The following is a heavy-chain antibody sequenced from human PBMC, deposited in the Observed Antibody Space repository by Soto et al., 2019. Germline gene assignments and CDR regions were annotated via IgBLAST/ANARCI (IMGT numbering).Heavy chain of an antibody. CDR3: AREEGGGYDHRWFDP. CDR1: GGSISSSGYY. CDR2: IYDSGST. J-gene: IGHJ5*02. Sequence: QVQLQDSGPGLVKPSQTLSLTCTVSGGSISSSGYYWSWIRQHPGKGLEWIGYIYDSGSTYYNPSLKSRVTISVDTSKNQFSLKLSSVTAADTAVYYCAREEGGGYDHRWFDPWGQGTLVTVSS. V-gene: IGHV4-31*03. D-gene: IGHD5-12*01.